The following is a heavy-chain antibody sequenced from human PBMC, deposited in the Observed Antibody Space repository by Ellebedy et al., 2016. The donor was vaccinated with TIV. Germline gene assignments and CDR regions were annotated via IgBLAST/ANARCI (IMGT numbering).Heavy chain of an antibody. CDR3: ARRPYCSTTTCYGLDY. Sequence: SETLSLTXAVYGSSLSGYYWSWVRQPPGKGLEWIGEFNHSGSTNHNPSLKSRVTISVDTSKNQFSLKLRSVTAADTAVYFCARRPYCSTTTCYGLDYWGQGTLVTVSS. D-gene: IGHD2-2*01. J-gene: IGHJ4*02. CDR1: GSSLSGYY. V-gene: IGHV4-34*01. CDR2: FNHSGST.